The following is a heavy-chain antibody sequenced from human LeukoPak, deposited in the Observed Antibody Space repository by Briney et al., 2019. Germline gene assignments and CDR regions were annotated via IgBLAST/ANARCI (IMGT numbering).Heavy chain of an antibody. CDR3: ARLPNDYDYVWGSYRYTSYYMDV. CDR2: IYYSGST. Sequence: SETLSLTCTVSGGSLSSSRYYWGWLRQPPGKGLEWLGRIYYSGSTYYNPSLKSRVTISVDTSKNQFSLKLSSVTAADTAVYYCARLPNDYDYVWGSYRYTSYYMDVWGKGTTVTVSS. J-gene: IGHJ6*03. V-gene: IGHV4-39*01. CDR1: GGSLSSSRYY. D-gene: IGHD3-16*02.